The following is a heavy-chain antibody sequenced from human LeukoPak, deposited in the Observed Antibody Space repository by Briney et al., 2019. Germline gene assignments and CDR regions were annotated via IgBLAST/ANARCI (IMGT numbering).Heavy chain of an antibody. J-gene: IGHJ6*03. CDR2: INPNSGGT. V-gene: IGHV1-2*02. Sequence: ASVKVSCKASGYTFTGYYMHWVRQAPGQGLEWMGWINPNSGGTNYAQKFQGRVTMTRDTSISTAYMELSRLRSDDTAVYYCARGLDCSSTSCYTLYYYYYMDVWGKGTTVTVSS. D-gene: IGHD2-2*02. CDR1: GYTFTGYY. CDR3: ARGLDCSSTSCYTLYYYYYMDV.